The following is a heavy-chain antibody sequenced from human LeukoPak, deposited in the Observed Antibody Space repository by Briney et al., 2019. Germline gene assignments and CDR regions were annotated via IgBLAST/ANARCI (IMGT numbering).Heavy chain of an antibody. CDR2: INHSGST. V-gene: IGHV4-34*01. CDR3: ARHRRFGDLSSYYYGMDV. Sequence: SETLSLTCAVCGVSFSGYYWSWIRQPPGKGLEWIGEINHSGSTNHNPPLKSRVTISVDTSKNQFSLKLTSVTASDTAVYYCARHRRFGDLSSYYYGMDVWGKGTTVTVSS. J-gene: IGHJ6*04. D-gene: IGHD3-10*01. CDR1: GVSFSGYY.